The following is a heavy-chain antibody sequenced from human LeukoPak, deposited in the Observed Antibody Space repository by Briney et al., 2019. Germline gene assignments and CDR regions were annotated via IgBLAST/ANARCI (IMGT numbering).Heavy chain of an antibody. CDR3: TGKYYYDSSGYYYVDY. V-gene: IGHV4-38-2*01. Sequence: SETLSLTCAVSGHSISSGYFWGWIRQSPGKGLEWIGSIYHSGSTYYNPSLKSRVTISVDTSKNQFSLKLSSVTAADTAVYYCTGKYYYDSSGYYYVDYWGQGTLVTVSS. CDR1: GHSISSGYF. D-gene: IGHD3-22*01. J-gene: IGHJ4*02. CDR2: IYHSGST.